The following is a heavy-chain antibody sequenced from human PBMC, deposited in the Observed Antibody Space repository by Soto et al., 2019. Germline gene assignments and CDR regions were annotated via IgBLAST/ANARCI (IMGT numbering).Heavy chain of an antibody. D-gene: IGHD3-3*01. Sequence: GGSLRLSCAASGFTFSSYEMNWVRQAPGKWLEWVSYISSSGSTIYYADSVKGRFTISRDNAKNSLYLQMNSLRAEDTAVYYCARDKSGAIFGVVITGRYYYYGMDVWGQGXTVTVYS. CDR1: GFTFSSYE. J-gene: IGHJ6*02. CDR2: ISSSGSTI. CDR3: ARDKSGAIFGVVITGRYYYYGMDV. V-gene: IGHV3-48*03.